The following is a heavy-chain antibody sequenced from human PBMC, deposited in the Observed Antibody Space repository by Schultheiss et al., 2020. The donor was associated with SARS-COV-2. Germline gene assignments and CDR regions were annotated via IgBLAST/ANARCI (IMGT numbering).Heavy chain of an antibody. CDR1: GCSISSSSYY. V-gene: IGHV4-39*01. CDR2: IYYSGST. Sequence: SETLSLTCTVTGCSISSSSYYWGWIRQPPGKGLEWIGSIYYSGSTYYNPSLKSRVTISVDTSKNQFSLKLSSVTAADTAVYYCARGRVYYDSSGYYSDYWYFDLWGRGT. CDR3: ARGRVYYDSSGYYSDYWYFDL. D-gene: IGHD3-22*01. J-gene: IGHJ2*01.